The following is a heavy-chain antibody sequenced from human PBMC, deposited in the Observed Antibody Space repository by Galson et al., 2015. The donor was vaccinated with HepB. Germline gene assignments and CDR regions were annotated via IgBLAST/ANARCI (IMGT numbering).Heavy chain of an antibody. CDR3: ARGGGYSSNWDSHYHGLDV. CDR2: IYDSGNI. CDR1: GGSIIGSY. Sequence: SETLSLTCAVSGGSIIGSYWSWIRQPPGKGLEWIGYIYDSGNIYYKPSLKSRVTMSVDRSKSQFSLKLNSVTAADTAVYYCARGGGYSSNWDSHYHGLDVWGQGTTVTVSS. J-gene: IGHJ6*02. V-gene: IGHV4-59*01. D-gene: IGHD6-13*01.